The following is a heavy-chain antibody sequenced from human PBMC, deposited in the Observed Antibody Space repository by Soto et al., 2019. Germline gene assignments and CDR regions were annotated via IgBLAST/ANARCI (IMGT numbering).Heavy chain of an antibody. CDR1: GGSISSSSYY. Sequence: WKTLYLTCTVSGGSISSSSYYWGWIRQPPGKGLEWIGSIYYSGSTYYNPSLKSRVTISVDTSKNQFSLKLSSVTAADTAVYYCASYCYYYDGSSDLLALWGRRTLDTVSS. CDR2: IYYSGST. CDR3: ASYCYYYDGSSDLLAL. J-gene: IGHJ4*02. V-gene: IGHV4-39*01. D-gene: IGHD3-22*01.